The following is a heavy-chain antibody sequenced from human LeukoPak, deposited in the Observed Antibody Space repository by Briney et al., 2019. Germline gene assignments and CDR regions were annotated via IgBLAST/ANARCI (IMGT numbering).Heavy chain of an antibody. CDR3: VRSVDYFDNTGPHMMFDY. CDR2: LYHTGIT. Sequence: SDTLSLTCNVSGGSVTSHYWNWIRRPPGKGLEWIGYLYHTGITKYNPSLKSRVSMSVDTSKNQFFLKVGSVTAADTAVYHCVRSVDYFDNTGPHMMFDYWGQGSLVTVSS. D-gene: IGHD3-22*01. V-gene: IGHV4-59*02. CDR1: GGSVTSHY. J-gene: IGHJ4*02.